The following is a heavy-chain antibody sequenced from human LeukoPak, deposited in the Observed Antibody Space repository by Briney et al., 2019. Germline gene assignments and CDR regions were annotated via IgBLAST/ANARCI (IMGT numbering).Heavy chain of an antibody. Sequence: SETLSLTCTVSGYFISSGHYWGWIRQSPGKGLEWIGTMFHSGNTYYNPSLNSRVTLSVDTSKNQFSLELNSVTAADTAVYYCAKVGYCDAGPCYFDSWGQGTLVTVSS. CDR2: MFHSGNT. D-gene: IGHD2-15*01. J-gene: IGHJ4*02. CDR3: AKVGYCDAGPCYFDS. V-gene: IGHV4-38-2*02. CDR1: GYFISSGHY.